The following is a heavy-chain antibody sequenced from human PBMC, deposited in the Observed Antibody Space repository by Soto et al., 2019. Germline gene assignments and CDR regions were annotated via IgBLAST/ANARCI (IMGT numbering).Heavy chain of an antibody. Sequence: LRLSCAASGFTFSDYYMSWIRQAPGKGLEWVSYISSSGSTIYYADSVKGRFTISRDNAKNSLYLQMNSLRAEDTAVYYCARAFRYDYVWGSYRSPPDYWGQGTLVTVSS. J-gene: IGHJ4*02. CDR2: ISSSGSTI. D-gene: IGHD3-16*02. CDR3: ARAFRYDYVWGSYRSPPDY. V-gene: IGHV3-11*01. CDR1: GFTFSDYY.